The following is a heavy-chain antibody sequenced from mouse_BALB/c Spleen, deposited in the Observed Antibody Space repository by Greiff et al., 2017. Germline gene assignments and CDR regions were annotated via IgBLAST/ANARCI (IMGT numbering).Heavy chain of an antibody. CDR2: IYPSDSYT. J-gene: IGHJ2*01. D-gene: IGHD2-3*01. V-gene: IGHV1-69*02. CDR3: TRSRDGYYVDY. Sequence: QVQLQQPGAELVRPGASVKLSCKASGYTFTSYWINWVKQRPGQGLEWIGNIYPSDSYTNYIQKFKDKATLTVDKSSSTAYMQLSSPTSEDSAVYYCTRSRDGYYVDYWGQGTTLTVSS. CDR1: GYTFTSYW.